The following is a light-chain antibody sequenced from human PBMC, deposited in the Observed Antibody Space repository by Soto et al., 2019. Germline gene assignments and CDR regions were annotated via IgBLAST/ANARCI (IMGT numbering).Light chain of an antibody. J-gene: IGLJ3*02. CDR3: QTWGTGPWV. V-gene: IGLV4-69*01. CDR1: SGHSSYA. CDR2: LNSDGSH. Sequence: QLVLTQSPSASASLGASVKLTCTLSSGHSSYAIAWHQQQPEKGPRYLMKLNSDGSHSKGDGIPDRFSGSNSGAERYLTISSLQSGDEADYYCQTWGTGPWVFGGGTQLTVL.